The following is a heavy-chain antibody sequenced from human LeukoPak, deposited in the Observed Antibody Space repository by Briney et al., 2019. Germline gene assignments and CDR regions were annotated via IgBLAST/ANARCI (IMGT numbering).Heavy chain of an antibody. V-gene: IGHV3-23*01. CDR3: AKANYMTILSAVYYGMDV. J-gene: IGHJ6*02. D-gene: IGHD4/OR15-4a*01. CDR1: GFTFSSYA. Sequence: GGSLRLSCAASGFTFSSYAMSWARQAPGKGLEWVSAISGSGGSTYYADSVKGRFTISRDNSRNTLYLQMNSLRAEDTAVYYCAKANYMTILSAVYYGMDVWGQGTTVTVSS. CDR2: ISGSGGST.